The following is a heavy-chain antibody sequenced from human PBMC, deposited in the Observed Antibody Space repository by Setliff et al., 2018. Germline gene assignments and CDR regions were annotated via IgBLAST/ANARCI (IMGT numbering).Heavy chain of an antibody. CDR1: GDSISDYF. D-gene: IGHD3-22*01. V-gene: IGHV4-4*07. J-gene: IGHJ4*02. CDR3: ARGSFPYDNSGFDY. Sequence: SETLSLTCTVSGDSISDYFWTWIRQPAGKGLEWIGRLYIGGTTTYNPSLRRRVTMSADTSKNQFSLKMNSVTAADTAVYYCARGSFPYDNSGFDYWGQGTLVTVS. CDR2: LYIGGTT.